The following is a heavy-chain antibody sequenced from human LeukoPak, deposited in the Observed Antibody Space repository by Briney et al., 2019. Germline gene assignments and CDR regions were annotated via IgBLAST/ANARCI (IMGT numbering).Heavy chain of an antibody. D-gene: IGHD4-17*01. V-gene: IGHV3-23*01. CDR3: AKDVQWSTVTSFDY. CDR1: GFTFSNSA. J-gene: IGHJ4*02. CDR2: ISGSAIST. Sequence: PGGSLRLSCVASGFTFSNSAMSWVRQAPGKGLEWVSGISGSAISTYYADSVKGRFTISRDNSKNTLSLQMNSLRAEDTAVYYCAKDVQWSTVTSFDYWGQGTLVSVSS.